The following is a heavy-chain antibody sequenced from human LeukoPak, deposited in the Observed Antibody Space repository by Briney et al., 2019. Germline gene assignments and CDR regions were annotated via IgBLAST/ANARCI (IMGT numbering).Heavy chain of an antibody. D-gene: IGHD1-26*01. J-gene: IGHJ5*02. CDR3: ARGELPFNWFDP. V-gene: IGHV3-21*01. Sequence: GGSLRLSCAASGFTFSSYSMNWVRQAPGKGLEWVSSISSSSSYIYYADSVKGRFTISRDNAKNSLYLQMNSLRAEGTAVYYCARGELPFNWFDPWGQGTLVTVSS. CDR1: GFTFSSYS. CDR2: ISSSSSYI.